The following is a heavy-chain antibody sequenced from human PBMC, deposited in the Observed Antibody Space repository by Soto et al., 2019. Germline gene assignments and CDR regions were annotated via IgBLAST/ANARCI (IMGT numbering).Heavy chain of an antibody. D-gene: IGHD3-10*01. CDR3: ASDSRYGSGASVIHYLDY. CDR2: ISYDGSNK. J-gene: IGHJ4*01. Sequence: GGSLRLSCAASGFTFSSYAMHWVRQAPGKGLEWVAVISYDGSNKYYADSVKRRFTISRNNSKNTLYLQMNSLRAEDTAVYYCASDSRYGSGASVIHYLDYWGHGTLVTVSS. CDR1: GFTFSSYA. V-gene: IGHV3-30-3*01.